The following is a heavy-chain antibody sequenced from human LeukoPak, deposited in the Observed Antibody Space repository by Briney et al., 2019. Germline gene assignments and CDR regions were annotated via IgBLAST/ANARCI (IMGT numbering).Heavy chain of an antibody. CDR2: INPNSGGT. J-gene: IGHJ3*02. D-gene: IGHD5-18*01. Sequence: ASVKVSCKASGYTFTGYYMHWVRQAPGQGLEWMGWINPNSGGTNYAQKFQGRVTMTRDTSISTAYMELSRLRSDDTAVYYCARGSHTAMAPRYDDAFDIWGQGTMVTVSS. V-gene: IGHV1-2*02. CDR1: GYTFTGYY. CDR3: ARGSHTAMAPRYDDAFDI.